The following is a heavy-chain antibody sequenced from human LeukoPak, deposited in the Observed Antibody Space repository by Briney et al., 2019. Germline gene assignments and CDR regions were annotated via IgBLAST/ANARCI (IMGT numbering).Heavy chain of an antibody. CDR2: IYTSGST. CDR3: ARKRWPNSGLDV. CDR1: GGSISRGSYV. D-gene: IGHD4-23*01. Sequence: SQSLSLTCTLSGGSISRGSYVWGWIRQPAWKGLEWFGLIYTSGSTTYNPSLRSRVTITLNDSKNQISMKLSSVTAADTAVYYCARKRWPNSGLDVWGQGTTVTVSS. V-gene: IGHV4-61*02. J-gene: IGHJ6*02.